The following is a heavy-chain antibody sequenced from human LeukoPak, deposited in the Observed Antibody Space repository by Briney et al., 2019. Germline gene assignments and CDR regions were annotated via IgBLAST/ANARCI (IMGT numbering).Heavy chain of an antibody. J-gene: IGHJ4*02. Sequence: QSGGSLRLSCAASGFTFSTYAMHWVRQAPGKGLEYVSSINNNGGSTYYANSVKGRFIISRDNSKNTLELQMGSLRAEDMAVYYCVRGQDAFWSGPRPFDIWGQGTLVTVSS. V-gene: IGHV3-64*01. D-gene: IGHD3-3*01. CDR2: INNNGGST. CDR3: VRGQDAFWSGPRPFDI. CDR1: GFTFSTYA.